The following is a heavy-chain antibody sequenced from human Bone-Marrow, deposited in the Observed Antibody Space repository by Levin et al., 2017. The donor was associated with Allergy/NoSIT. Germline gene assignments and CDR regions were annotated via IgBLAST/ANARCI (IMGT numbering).Heavy chain of an antibody. CDR1: GFTFSSYG. CDR2: ISYDGSNK. Sequence: GGSLRLSCAASGFTFSSYGMHWVRQAPGKGLEWVAVISYDGSNKYYADSVKGRFTISRDNSKNTLYLQMNSLRAEDTAVYYCAKAGGSIDAFDIWGQGTMVTVSS. D-gene: IGHD3-16*01. J-gene: IGHJ3*02. CDR3: AKAGGSIDAFDI. V-gene: IGHV3-30*18.